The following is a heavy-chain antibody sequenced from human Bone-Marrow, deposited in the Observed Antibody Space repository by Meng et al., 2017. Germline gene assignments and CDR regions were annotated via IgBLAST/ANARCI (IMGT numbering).Heavy chain of an antibody. J-gene: IGHJ6*02. CDR3: ARDIAVAGIFYYYYGMDV. V-gene: IGHV3-52*01. CDR1: GFTFSSSW. Sequence: GESLKISCAASGFTFSSSWMHWVCQAPEKGLEWVADIKCDGSEKCYVDSVKGRLTISRGNAKNSLYLQMNSLRAEDTAVYYCARDIAVAGIFYYYYGMDVWGQGTTVTVAS. CDR2: IKCDGSEK. D-gene: IGHD6-19*01.